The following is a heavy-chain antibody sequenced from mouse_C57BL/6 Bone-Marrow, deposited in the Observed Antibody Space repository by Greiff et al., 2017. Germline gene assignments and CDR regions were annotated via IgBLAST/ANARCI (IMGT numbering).Heavy chain of an antibody. J-gene: IGHJ1*03. CDR1: GFSLTSYG. D-gene: IGHD1-1*02. Sequence: QVQLKESGPGLVQPSQSLSITCTVSGFSLTSYGVHWVRQSPGTGLEWLGVIWSGGSTDYNAAFISRLSISKDNSKSQVFFKMNSLQADDTAIYYCATSYGYWYFDVWGTGTTVTVSS. CDR2: IWSGGST. V-gene: IGHV2-2*01. CDR3: ATSYGYWYFDV.